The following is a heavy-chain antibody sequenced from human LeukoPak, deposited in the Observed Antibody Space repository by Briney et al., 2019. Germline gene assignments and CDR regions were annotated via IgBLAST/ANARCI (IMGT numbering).Heavy chain of an antibody. CDR1: GFTFSSYG. J-gene: IGHJ3*02. D-gene: IGHD3-22*01. CDR2: INWNGGST. CDR3: ARGARITMIVVDSDAFDI. V-gene: IGHV3-20*04. Sequence: PGGSLRLSCAASGFTFSSYGMSWVRQAPGKGLEWVSGINWNGGSTGYADSVKGRFTISRDNAKNSLYLQMNSLRAEDTALYYCARGARITMIVVDSDAFDIWGQGTMVTVSS.